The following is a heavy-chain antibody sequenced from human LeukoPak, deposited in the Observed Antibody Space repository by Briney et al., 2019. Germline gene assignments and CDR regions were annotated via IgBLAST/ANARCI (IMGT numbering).Heavy chain of an antibody. CDR2: IYTSGST. Sequence: SETLSLTCTVSGGSISSGSYYWSWIRQPAGKGLEWIGRIYTSGSTNYNPSLKSRITISVDTSKNQFSLKLSSVTAADTAVYYRAVYYDFWSGYFAVWGKGTTVTVSS. CDR1: GGSISSGSYY. V-gene: IGHV4-61*02. D-gene: IGHD3-3*01. CDR3: AVYYDFWSGYFAV. J-gene: IGHJ6*04.